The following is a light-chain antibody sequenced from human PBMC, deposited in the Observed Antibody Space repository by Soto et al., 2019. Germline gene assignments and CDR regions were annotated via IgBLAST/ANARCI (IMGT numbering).Light chain of an antibody. Sequence: EIVLTQSPGTLSLSSGERATLSCRASQSVRSNYLAWYQQKLGQAPRLLFYGASSRATGIPDRFGGSGSGTDFTLTISRLEPEDFAVYYCQQYASSPLTFGGGTKVEIK. CDR3: QQYASSPLT. CDR1: QSVRSNY. J-gene: IGKJ4*01. CDR2: GAS. V-gene: IGKV3-20*01.